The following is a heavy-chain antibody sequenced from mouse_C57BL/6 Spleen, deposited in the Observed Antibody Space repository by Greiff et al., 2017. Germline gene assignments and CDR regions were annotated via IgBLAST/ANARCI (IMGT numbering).Heavy chain of an antibody. J-gene: IGHJ3*01. V-gene: IGHV1-26*01. CDR1: GYTFTDYY. D-gene: IGHD2-4*01. Sequence: EVQLQQSGPELVKPGASVKISCKASGYTFTDYYMNWVKQSHGKSLEWIGDINPNNGGTSYNQKFKGKATLTVGKYSSTAYMELRSLTSEDSAVYYCARYDYDGFAYWGQGTLVTVSA. CDR2: INPNNGGT. CDR3: ARYDYDGFAY.